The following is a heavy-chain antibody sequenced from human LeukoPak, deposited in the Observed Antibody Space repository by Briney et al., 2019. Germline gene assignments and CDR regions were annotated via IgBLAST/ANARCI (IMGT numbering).Heavy chain of an antibody. J-gene: IGHJ2*01. V-gene: IGHV3-49*04. CDR2: IRSKSYYETT. CDR3: TRDRRDGYNDGYFSL. CDR1: GLTIGEYA. D-gene: IGHD5-24*01. Sequence: PGGSLRLSCTASGLTIGEYAMTWVRQAPGRGLQWLGFIRSKSYYETTQYAASVRGRFTISRDDSKSVTYLQMNSLKTEDTAVYFCTRDRRDGYNDGYFSLWCRGTLVTVSS.